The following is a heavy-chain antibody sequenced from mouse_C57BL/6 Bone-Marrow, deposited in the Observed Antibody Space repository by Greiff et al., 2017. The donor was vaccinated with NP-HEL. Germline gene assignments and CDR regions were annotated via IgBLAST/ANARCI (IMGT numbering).Heavy chain of an antibody. D-gene: IGHD5-5*01. CDR1: GYTFTNYW. Sequence: VKLMESGAELVRPGTSVKMSCKASGYTFTNYWIGWAKQRPGHGLEWIGDIYPGGGYTNYNEKFKGKATLTADKSSSTAYMQFSSLTSEDSAIDYCARGLPYAMDYWGQGTSVTVSS. CDR2: IYPGGGYT. CDR3: ARGLPYAMDY. V-gene: IGHV1-63*01. J-gene: IGHJ4*01.